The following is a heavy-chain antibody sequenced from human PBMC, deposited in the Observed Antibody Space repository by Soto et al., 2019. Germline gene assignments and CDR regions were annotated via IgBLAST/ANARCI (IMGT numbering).Heavy chain of an antibody. CDR1: GGSISSYY. D-gene: IGHD4-4*01. Sequence: SETLSLTCTVSGGSISSYYWSWIRQPPGKGLEWIGYIYYSGSTNYNPSLKSRVTISVDTSKNQFSLKLSSVTAADTAVYYCARAGGDYSSDPVNYYYMDVWGKGTTVTVSS. CDR3: ARAGGDYSSDPVNYYYMDV. CDR2: IYYSGST. V-gene: IGHV4-59*01. J-gene: IGHJ6*03.